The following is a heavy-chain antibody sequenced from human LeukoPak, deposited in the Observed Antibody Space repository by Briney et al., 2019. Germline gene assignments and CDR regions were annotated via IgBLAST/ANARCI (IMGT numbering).Heavy chain of an antibody. CDR1: GFTFSSYE. Sequence: GGSLRLSCAASGFTFSSYEMNWVRQAPGKGLEWVANINQDGSEKYYVDSVRGRFAISRDNAKNSLYLHMNSLRAEDTAVYYCARDLGGYSYGSHFDYWGQGTLVTVSS. CDR2: INQDGSEK. CDR3: ARDLGGYSYGSHFDY. J-gene: IGHJ4*02. D-gene: IGHD5-18*01. V-gene: IGHV3-7*01.